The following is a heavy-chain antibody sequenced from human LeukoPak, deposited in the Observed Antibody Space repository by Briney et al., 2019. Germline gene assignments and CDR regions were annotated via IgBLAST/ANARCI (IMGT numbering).Heavy chain of an antibody. CDR1: GFTFKSFG. CDR3: ARVLGSGYAGDY. D-gene: IGHD3-22*01. J-gene: IGHJ4*02. Sequence: GGSLRLSCAASGFTFKSFGMHWVRQAPGKGLDWVAIIWYDGSNKYYADSVKGRFTISRDNSKNTLSLQMNSLRAEDTAVYYCARVLGSGYAGDYWGQGTLVTVSS. CDR2: IWYDGSNK. V-gene: IGHV3-33*01.